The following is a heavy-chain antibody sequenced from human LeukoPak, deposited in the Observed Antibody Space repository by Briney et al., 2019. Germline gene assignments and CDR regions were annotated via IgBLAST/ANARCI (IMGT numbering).Heavy chain of an antibody. CDR3: ARDLITMVRGVVDY. D-gene: IGHD3-10*01. CDR2: ISSSGSTI. J-gene: IGHJ4*02. Sequence: GGSLRLSCAASGFTFSSYEMNWVRQAPGKGLEWVSYISSSGSTIYYADSVKGRFTISRDNAKNSLYLQMNSLRAEDTAVYYCARDLITMVRGVVDYWGQGTLATVSS. V-gene: IGHV3-48*03. CDR1: GFTFSSYE.